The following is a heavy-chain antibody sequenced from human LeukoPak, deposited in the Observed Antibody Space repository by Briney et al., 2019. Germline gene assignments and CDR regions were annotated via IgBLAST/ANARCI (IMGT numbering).Heavy chain of an antibody. Sequence: ASVKVSCKASGYTFSTYAMHWVRQAPGQSLEWMGWIIPGNGNTKYSQNFQGRVTITTDTSASTAYMELSSLRSEDTAMYYCARDDGNTWLLGSWGQGTLVTVSS. CDR3: ARDDGNTWLLGS. CDR1: GYTFSTYA. J-gene: IGHJ4*02. D-gene: IGHD5-24*01. V-gene: IGHV1-3*01. CDR2: IIPGNGNT.